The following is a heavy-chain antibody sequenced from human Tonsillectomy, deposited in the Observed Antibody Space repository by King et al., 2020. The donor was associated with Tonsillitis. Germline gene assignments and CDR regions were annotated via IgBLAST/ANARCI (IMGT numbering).Heavy chain of an antibody. CDR2: IYPGDSHV. D-gene: IGHD3-3*01. J-gene: IGHJ5*02. V-gene: IGHV5-51*03. CDR3: ARGNDFSDP. CDR1: GYTFYRYW. Sequence: VQLVQSGAEVKKPGESLKISCEGSGYTFYRYWIGWVRQLPGKGLEWMGMIYPGDSHVRYSPSFQGQVTIPADKSISTAYLQWSSLKASETAMYYCARGNDFSDPWGQGTLVIVSS.